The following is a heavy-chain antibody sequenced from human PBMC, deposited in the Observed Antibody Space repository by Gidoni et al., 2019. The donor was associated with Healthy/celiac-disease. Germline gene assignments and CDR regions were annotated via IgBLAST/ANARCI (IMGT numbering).Heavy chain of an antibody. Sequence: EVQLVESGGGLVQPGRSLRLSCTAAGFTFGDYAMSWFRQAPGKGLEWVGFIRSKAYGGTTEYAASVKGRFTISRDDSKSIAYLQMNSLKTEDTAVYYCTRTARRDGRFTGGSDPWGQGTLVTVSS. V-gene: IGHV3-49*03. CDR3: TRTARRDGRFTGGSDP. J-gene: IGHJ5*02. D-gene: IGHD2-15*01. CDR1: GFTFGDYA. CDR2: IRSKAYGGTT.